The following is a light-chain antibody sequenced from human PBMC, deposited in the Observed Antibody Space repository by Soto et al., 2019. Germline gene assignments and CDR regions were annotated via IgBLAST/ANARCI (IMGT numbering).Light chain of an antibody. CDR2: DAS. V-gene: IGKV1-5*02. CDR1: QSMSNW. J-gene: IGKJ1*01. CDR3: QQYNIYWA. Sequence: DVHTTQFPSTLSAPVGYTATIIFRASQSMSNWLAWYQQKPGKAPKLLIYDASSLQSGVPSRFSGSGSGTEFTLTFSSLQPDDFATYYCQQYNIYWAFVQGTKVDIK.